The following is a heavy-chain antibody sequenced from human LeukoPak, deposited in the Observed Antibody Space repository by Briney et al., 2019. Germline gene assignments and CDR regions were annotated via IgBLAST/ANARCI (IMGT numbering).Heavy chain of an antibody. CDR2: ISSSGSTI. Sequence: PGGSLRLSCAASGFTFSDYYMSWIRQAPGKGLEWVSYISSSGSTIYYADSVKGRFTISRDNAKNSLYLQMNSLRAEDTALYYCARDRVIAVAAHLDYWGQGTLVTVSS. D-gene: IGHD6-19*01. V-gene: IGHV3-11*01. CDR1: GFTFSDYY. J-gene: IGHJ4*02. CDR3: ARDRVIAVAAHLDY.